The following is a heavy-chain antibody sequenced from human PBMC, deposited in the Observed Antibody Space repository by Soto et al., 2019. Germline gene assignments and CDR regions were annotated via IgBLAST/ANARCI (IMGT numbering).Heavy chain of an antibody. D-gene: IGHD3-3*01. CDR2: INNAGTT. Sequence: PGESLKISCAASGFDASVNFMAWVRQAPGRGLEWVSVINNAGTTFYADSVKGRFTISGDKSKDTLYLQMNSLRAEDTAVYYCARDKRDLRFLEWSYYFDYWGQGTLVTVSS. CDR1: GFDASVNF. CDR3: ARDKRDLRFLEWSYYFDY. V-gene: IGHV3-66*01. J-gene: IGHJ4*02.